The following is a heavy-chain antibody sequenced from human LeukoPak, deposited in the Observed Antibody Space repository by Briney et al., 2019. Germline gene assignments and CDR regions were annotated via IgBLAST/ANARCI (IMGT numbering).Heavy chain of an antibody. V-gene: IGHV4-39*07. CDR3: ARIGDTTLLDY. Sequence: SETLSLTCTVSGGSISSSSYYWAWIRQPPGKGLEWIGTIYYTGSSYYNPSVKSRVTISVDTSKNHFSLKLSSVTAADTAVYYCARIGDTTLLDYWGQGTLVTVSS. J-gene: IGHJ4*02. D-gene: IGHD4-17*01. CDR1: GGSISSSSYY. CDR2: IYYTGSS.